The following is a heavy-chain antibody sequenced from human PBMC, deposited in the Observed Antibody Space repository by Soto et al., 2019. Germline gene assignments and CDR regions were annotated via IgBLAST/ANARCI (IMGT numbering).Heavy chain of an antibody. CDR3: TRGKLGNDF. CDR1: GFTFSSYV. V-gene: IGHV3-33*01. J-gene: IGHJ4*02. D-gene: IGHD7-27*01. Sequence: GGSLRLSCAASGFTFSSYVMHWVRQAPGKGLEWVAVIWYDGTTTYYADSVKGRFTISRDNSKSTLYLQLNSLRGEDTAMYYCTRGKLGNDFWGQGTLVTVSS. CDR2: IWYDGTTT.